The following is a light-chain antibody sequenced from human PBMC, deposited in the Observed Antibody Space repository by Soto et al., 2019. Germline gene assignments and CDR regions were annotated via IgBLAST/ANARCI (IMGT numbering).Light chain of an antibody. CDR3: QVWDGSGDLYVV. CDR2: YDT. V-gene: IGLV3-21*04. Sequence: ELTQPPSVSVAPGKTARITCGGNNIGSKSVHWYQQKAGQAPALVIYYDTDRPSGIPERFSGSNSGNTATLTISRVEAGDEADYYCQVWDGSGDLYVVFGGGTKLTVL. J-gene: IGLJ2*01. CDR1: NIGSKS.